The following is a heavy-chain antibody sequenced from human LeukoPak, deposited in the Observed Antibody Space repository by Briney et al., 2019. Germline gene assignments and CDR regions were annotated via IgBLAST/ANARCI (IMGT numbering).Heavy chain of an antibody. CDR2: ISSDETER. J-gene: IGHJ5*02. CDR1: GFTFSNYA. D-gene: IGHD4-17*01. V-gene: IGHV3-30*18. CDR3: VKGGTSDFGRINWFDP. Sequence: GGSLRLSCAASGFTFSNYAMYWVRQAPGKGLEWVAVISSDETERYYADSVKRRFTISRDNSKNTLYLQMNTLRAEDTAVYYCVKGGTSDFGRINWFDPWGQGTLVTVSS.